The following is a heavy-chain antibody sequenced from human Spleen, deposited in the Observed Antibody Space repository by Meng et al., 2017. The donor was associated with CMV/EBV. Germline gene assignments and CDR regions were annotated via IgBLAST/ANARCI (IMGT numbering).Heavy chain of an antibody. CDR3: ARDTEDIVVGGWFDP. J-gene: IGHJ5*02. CDR1: GGSISSGDYY. Sequence: GGSLRLSCTVSGGSISSGDYYMTWIRQAPGKGLEWVSYISSSGSITKYLDSVKGRFTISRDNAKNSLYLQMNSLRAEDTAVYYCARDTEDIVVGGWFDPWGQGTLVTVSS. V-gene: IGHV3-11*06. CDR2: ISSSGSIT. D-gene: IGHD2-15*01.